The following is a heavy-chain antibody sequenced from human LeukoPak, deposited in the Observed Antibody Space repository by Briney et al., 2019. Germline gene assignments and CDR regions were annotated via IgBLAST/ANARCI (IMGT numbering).Heavy chain of an antibody. CDR3: AREDGDYYYYGMDV. CDR2: ISSSSSYV. Sequence: GGSLRLPCAASGFTFSSYSMNWVSQAQEKGLEWVSSISSSSSYVYYADSVKGRFTISRDNAKNSLYLQMNSLRAEDTAVYYCAREDGDYYYYGMDVWGQGTTVTVSS. CDR1: GFTFSSYS. V-gene: IGHV3-21*01. J-gene: IGHJ6*02. D-gene: IGHD4-17*01.